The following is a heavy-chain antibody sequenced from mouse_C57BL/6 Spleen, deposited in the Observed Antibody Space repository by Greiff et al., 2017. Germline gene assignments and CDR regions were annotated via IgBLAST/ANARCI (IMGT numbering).Heavy chain of an antibody. J-gene: IGHJ4*01. CDR2: INYDGSST. CDR3: ARGYYDYEDYAMDY. V-gene: IGHV5-16*01. CDR1: GFTFSDYY. Sequence: EVMLVESEGGLVQPGSSMKLSCTASGFTFSDYYMAWVRQVPEKGLEWVANINYDGSSTYYLNSLKSRFIISRDNAKNILYLQMSSLKSEDTATYYCARGYYDYEDYAMDYWGQGTSVTVSS. D-gene: IGHD2-4*01.